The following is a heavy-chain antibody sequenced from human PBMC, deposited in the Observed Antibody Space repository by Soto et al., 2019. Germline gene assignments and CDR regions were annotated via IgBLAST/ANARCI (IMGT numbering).Heavy chain of an antibody. Sequence: SETLSLTCTVSGGSISSSSYYWSWIRQPPGKGLEWIGYIYYSGSTYYNPSLKSRVTISVDTSKNKFSLKLSSVTAADTAVYYCASRKSSPYFDYWGQGTLVTVSS. D-gene: IGHD3-10*01. CDR3: ASRKSSPYFDY. V-gene: IGHV4-30-4*01. CDR1: GGSISSSSYY. J-gene: IGHJ4*02. CDR2: IYYSGST.